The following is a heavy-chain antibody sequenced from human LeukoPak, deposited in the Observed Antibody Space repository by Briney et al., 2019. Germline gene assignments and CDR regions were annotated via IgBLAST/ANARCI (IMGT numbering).Heavy chain of an antibody. V-gene: IGHV4-59*01. Sequence: SETLSLTCTVSGGSISSYYWSWFRQPPGKGLEWIGYIYYSGSTNYNPSLKSRVTISVDTSKNQFSLKLSSVTAADTAVYYCARSGYSYGHDYWGQGTLVTVSS. CDR1: GGSISSYY. D-gene: IGHD5-18*01. CDR3: ARSGYSYGHDY. J-gene: IGHJ4*02. CDR2: IYYSGST.